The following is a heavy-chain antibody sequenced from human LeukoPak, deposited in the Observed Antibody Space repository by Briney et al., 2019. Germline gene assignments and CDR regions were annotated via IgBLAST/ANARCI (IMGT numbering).Heavy chain of an antibody. CDR1: GGSISSYY. J-gene: IGHJ4*02. V-gene: IGHV4-59*01. D-gene: IGHD1-26*01. CDR2: IYYSGST. Sequence: SETLSLTCTVSGGSISSYYWSWNRQPPGKGLEWIGYIYYSGSTNYNPSLKSRVTISVDTSKNQFSLKLSSVTAADTAVYYCARGSGSYYNWGQGTLVTVSS. CDR3: ARGSGSYYN.